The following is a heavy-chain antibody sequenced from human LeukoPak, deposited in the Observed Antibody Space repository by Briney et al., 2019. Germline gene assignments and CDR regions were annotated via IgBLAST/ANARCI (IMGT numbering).Heavy chain of an antibody. J-gene: IGHJ2*01. CDR1: GGSISTYY. Sequence: SETLSLTCTASGGSISTYYWSWIRQPPGKGLEWIGYIYYSGGTTYNPSLKSRVTISVDTSKNQFSLNLNSVTAADTAVYYCARWSRYVDFWGRGTLVTVSS. D-gene: IGHD1-14*01. V-gene: IGHV4-59*01. CDR3: ARWSRYVDF. CDR2: IYYSGGT.